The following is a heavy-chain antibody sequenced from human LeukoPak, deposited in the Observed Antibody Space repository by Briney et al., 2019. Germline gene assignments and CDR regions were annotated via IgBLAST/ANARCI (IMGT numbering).Heavy chain of an antibody. D-gene: IGHD2-2*01. CDR1: GFTFSSYW. CDR2: MNQDASEK. CDR3: ARDIVPPGICFDF. V-gene: IGHV3-7*01. J-gene: IGHJ4*02. Sequence: GGSLRLSCAASGFTFSSYWMTWVRQAPGKGLEWVANMNQDASEKYYVDSVKGRFTISRDNAKNSLYLQMNSLRAEDTAVYYCARDIVPPGICFDFWGQGTLVTVSS.